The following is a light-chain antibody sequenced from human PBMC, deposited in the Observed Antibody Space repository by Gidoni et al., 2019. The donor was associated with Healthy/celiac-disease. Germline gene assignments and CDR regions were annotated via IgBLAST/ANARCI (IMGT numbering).Light chain of an antibody. J-gene: IGKJ1*01. CDR2: AAS. CDR3: QQNYSTRT. Sequence: DIQMTQSPSSLSASVGDRVTITRRASQSISSYLNWYQQKPEEATKLLIYAASSVQSGVPTRCSGSGSRTDFTLTSSSLQPEDFATYYWQQNYSTRTFGQGTKVEIK. V-gene: IGKV1-39*01. CDR1: QSISSY.